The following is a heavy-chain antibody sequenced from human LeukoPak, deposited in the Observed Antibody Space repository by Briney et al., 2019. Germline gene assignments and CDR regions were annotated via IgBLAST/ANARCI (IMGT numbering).Heavy chain of an antibody. Sequence: SETLSLTCTVSGGSISSSSYYWGWIRQPPGKGLEWIGSIYYSGSTYYNPSLKSRVTISVDTSKNQFSLKLSSVTAADTAVYYCARVTSTSWYNYYYYMDVWGKGTTVTVSS. CDR2: IYYSGST. CDR3: ARVTSTSWYNYYYYMDV. J-gene: IGHJ6*03. V-gene: IGHV4-39*01. CDR1: GGSISSSSYY. D-gene: IGHD6-13*01.